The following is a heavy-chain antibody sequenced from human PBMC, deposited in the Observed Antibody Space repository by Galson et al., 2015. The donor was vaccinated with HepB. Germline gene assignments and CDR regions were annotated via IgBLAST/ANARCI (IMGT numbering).Heavy chain of an antibody. D-gene: IGHD5-12*01. J-gene: IGHJ6*03. V-gene: IGHV3-33*01. Sequence: SLRLSCAASGFTFSSYGMHWVRQAPGKGLEWVAVIWYDGSNKYYADSVKGRFTISRDNSKNTLYLQMNSLRAEDTAVYYCARGLHYYYYMDVWGKGTTVTVSS. CDR2: IWYDGSNK. CDR3: ARGLHYYYYMDV. CDR1: GFTFSSYG.